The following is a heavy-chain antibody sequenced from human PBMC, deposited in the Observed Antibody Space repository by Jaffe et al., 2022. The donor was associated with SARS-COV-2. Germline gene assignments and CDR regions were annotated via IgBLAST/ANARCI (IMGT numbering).Heavy chain of an antibody. CDR3: VRDDLYGFDI. J-gene: IGHJ3*02. D-gene: IGHD3-16*01. CDR1: GFTFSTYP. Sequence: EVQLVESGGGLVQPGESLTLSCVASGFTFSTYPMNWVRQAPGKGLEWISHIRDRGSPKDYADSVRGRFTISRDNDKRSLFLQMSSLRAEDTAVYYCVRDDLYGFDIWGQGTMVTVSS. V-gene: IGHV3-48*01. CDR2: IRDRGSPK.